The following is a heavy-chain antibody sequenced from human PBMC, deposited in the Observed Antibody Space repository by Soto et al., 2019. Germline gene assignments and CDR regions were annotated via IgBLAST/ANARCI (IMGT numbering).Heavy chain of an antibody. CDR3: ARASLDVNQQLVPYYFDY. CDR1: GGSVSSGGYY. Sequence: QVQLQESGPGLVKPSQTLSLTCTVSGGSVSSGGYYWSWIRQHPGKGLEWIGYIYYSGSTYYNPSLKSRVTISVDTSKNQFSLKLSSVTAADTAVYYCARASLDVNQQLVPYYFDYWGQGTLVTVSS. J-gene: IGHJ4*02. CDR2: IYYSGST. V-gene: IGHV4-31*03. D-gene: IGHD6-13*01.